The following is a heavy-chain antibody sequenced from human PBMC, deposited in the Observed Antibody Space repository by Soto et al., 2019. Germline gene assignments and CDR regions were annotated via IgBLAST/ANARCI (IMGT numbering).Heavy chain of an antibody. V-gene: IGHV4-39*01. CDR3: ARQVGTMKVVVITVFDY. CDR2: IYYSGST. D-gene: IGHD3-22*01. CDR1: GDSISTTSYY. J-gene: IGHJ4*02. Sequence: PSETLSLTCTVSGDSISTTSYYWGWIRQAPGKGLEWIGSIYYSGSTYYNPSLKSRVTMSIDTSKNQFSLNLTSVTAADTALYYCARQVGTMKVVVITVFDYWGQGTLVTVSS.